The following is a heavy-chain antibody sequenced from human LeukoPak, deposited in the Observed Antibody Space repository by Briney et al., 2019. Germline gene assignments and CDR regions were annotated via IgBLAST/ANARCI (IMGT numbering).Heavy chain of an antibody. CDR3: AIPSGSYYY. J-gene: IGHJ4*02. CDR1: EGTFSSYA. Sequence: SVKVSCKASEGTFSSYAISWVRQAPGQGLEWMGRIIPILGIANYAQKFQGRVMITADKSTSTAYMELSSLRSEDTAVYYCAIPSGSYYYWGQGTLVTVSS. D-gene: IGHD1-26*01. V-gene: IGHV1-69*04. CDR2: IIPILGIA.